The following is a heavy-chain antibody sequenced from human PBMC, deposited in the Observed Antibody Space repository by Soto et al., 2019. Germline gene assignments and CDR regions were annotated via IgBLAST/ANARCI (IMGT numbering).Heavy chain of an antibody. J-gene: IGHJ5*02. CDR1: GFTFSSYS. CDR3: AKHALAMYYYDSSGYRNWFDP. D-gene: IGHD3-22*01. V-gene: IGHV3-21*01. CDR2: ISSSRTFI. Sequence: GGSLRLSCAASGFTFSSYSMNWVRQAPGRGLEWVSSISSSRTFIYYADSVKGRFTISRDNAKNSLYLQMNSLRAEDTAVYYCAKHALAMYYYDSSGYRNWFDPWGQGTLVTVSS.